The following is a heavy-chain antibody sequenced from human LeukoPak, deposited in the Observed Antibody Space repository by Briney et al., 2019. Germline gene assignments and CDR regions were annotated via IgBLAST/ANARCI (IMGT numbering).Heavy chain of an antibody. CDR3: ARKGTGDLDYFDY. J-gene: IGHJ4*02. V-gene: IGHV4-61*02. D-gene: IGHD7-27*01. Sequence: SQTLSLTCTVSGGSISSGSYYWSWIRQPAGKGLEWIGRIYTSGSTNYNPSLKSRFTISVDTSKNQFSLKLSSVTAADTAVYYCARKGTGDLDYFDYWGQGTLVTVSS. CDR2: IYTSGST. CDR1: GGSISSGSYY.